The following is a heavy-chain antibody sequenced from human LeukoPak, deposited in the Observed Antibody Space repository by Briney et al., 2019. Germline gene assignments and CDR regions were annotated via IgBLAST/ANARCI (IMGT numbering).Heavy chain of an antibody. CDR1: GGSFSGYY. Sequence: SETLSLTCAVYGGSFSGYYWSWIRQPPGKGLEWIGEINHSGSTNYNPSLKGRVTISVDTSKNQFSLKLSSVTAADTAVYYCAREDTAMGLALFDYWGQGTLVTVSS. V-gene: IGHV4-34*01. CDR3: AREDTAMGLALFDY. D-gene: IGHD5-18*01. J-gene: IGHJ4*02. CDR2: INHSGST.